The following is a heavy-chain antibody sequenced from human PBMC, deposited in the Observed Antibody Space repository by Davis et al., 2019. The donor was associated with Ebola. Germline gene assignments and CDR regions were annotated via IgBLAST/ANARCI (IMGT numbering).Heavy chain of an antibody. D-gene: IGHD6-19*01. J-gene: IGHJ6*02. CDR3: SKAGAVACTRFDYYYGMDV. V-gene: IGHV3-23*01. CDR2: FSGSGGST. Sequence: GESLKISCAASGFTFSSYAMSWVRQPPGKGLEWVSAFSGSGGSTYYADSVKGRFTISRDNSKNTLYLQMNSLRAEDTAVYYCSKAGAVACTRFDYYYGMDVWGQGTTVTVSS. CDR1: GFTFSSYA.